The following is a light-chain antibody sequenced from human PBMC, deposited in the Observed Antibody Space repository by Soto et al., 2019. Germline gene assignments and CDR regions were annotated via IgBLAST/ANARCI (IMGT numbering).Light chain of an antibody. V-gene: IGKV3-20*01. J-gene: IGKJ2*01. CDR2: GAS. CDR3: QQYGSSLYT. CDR1: QSVSSSY. Sequence: EIVLTQSPGTLSLSPGEGATLSCRASQSVSSSYLAWYQQKPGQAPRLLIYGASIRATGIPDRFSGSGSETDFTLTISRLEPEDFAVDYCQQYGSSLYTFGQGTKLESK.